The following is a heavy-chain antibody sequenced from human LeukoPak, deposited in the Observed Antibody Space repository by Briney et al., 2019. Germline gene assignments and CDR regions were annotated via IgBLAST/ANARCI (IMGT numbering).Heavy chain of an antibody. Sequence: GGSLRLSCAASGFTFSSYAMHWVRQAPGKGLEWVAVISYDGGNKYYADSVKGRFTISRDNSKNTLYLQMNSLRAEDTAVYYCASYPSAGFDYWGQGTLVTVSS. D-gene: IGHD6-13*01. V-gene: IGHV3-30*01. CDR1: GFTFSSYA. J-gene: IGHJ4*02. CDR2: ISYDGGNK. CDR3: ASYPSAGFDY.